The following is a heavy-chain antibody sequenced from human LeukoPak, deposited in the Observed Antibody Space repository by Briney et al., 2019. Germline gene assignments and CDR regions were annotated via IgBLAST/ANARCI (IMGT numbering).Heavy chain of an antibody. V-gene: IGHV4-34*01. CDR2: INHSGIT. CDR1: GGSFSFYY. Sequence: PSETLSLTCAVYGGSFSFYYWSWIRQPPGKGLEWSGGINHSGITNDNPSLKSRVTISADTSKTQFSLKLPSGTAADPAVYYCANPARDFADSGAITWWGQGTLVTVSS. CDR3: ANPARDFADSGAITW. D-gene: IGHD4-17*01. J-gene: IGHJ4*02.